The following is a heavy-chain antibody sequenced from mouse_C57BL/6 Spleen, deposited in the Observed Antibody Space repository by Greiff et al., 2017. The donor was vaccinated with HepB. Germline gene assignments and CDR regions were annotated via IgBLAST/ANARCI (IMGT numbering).Heavy chain of an antibody. Sequence: VQLQQPGAELVKPGASVKMSCKASGYTFTSYWITWVKQRPGQGLEWIGDIYPGSGSTNYNEKFKSKATLTVDTSSSTAYMQLSSLTSEDSAVYYCARVYYGSSYFDVWGTGTTVTVSS. CDR3: ARVYYGSSYFDV. CDR2: IYPGSGST. V-gene: IGHV1-55*01. J-gene: IGHJ1*03. D-gene: IGHD1-1*01. CDR1: GYTFTSYW.